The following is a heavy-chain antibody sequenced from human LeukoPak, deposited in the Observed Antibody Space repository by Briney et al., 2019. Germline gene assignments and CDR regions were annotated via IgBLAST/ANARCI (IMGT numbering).Heavy chain of an antibody. CDR1: GFTVSSNY. D-gene: IGHD3-22*01. CDR3: ARMRYYYDSSGYQDYYYGMDV. J-gene: IGHJ6*02. CDR2: IYSGGST. Sequence: GGSLRLSCAASGFTVSSNYMSWVRQAPGKGLEWVSVIYSGGSTYYADSVMGRFTISRHNSKNTLYLQMNSLRAEDTAVLYGARMRYYYDSSGYQDYYYGMDVWGQGTTVTVSS. V-gene: IGHV3-53*04.